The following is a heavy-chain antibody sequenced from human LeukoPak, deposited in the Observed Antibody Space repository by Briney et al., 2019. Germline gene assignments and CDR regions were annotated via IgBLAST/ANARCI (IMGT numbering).Heavy chain of an antibody. CDR3: ARGYSSSWFYFDS. Sequence: SETLSLTCTVSGYSISSGYYWGWIRQPPGKGLEWIGSIYHSGSTYYNPSLKSRVTISVDTSKNQFSLKLSSVTAADTAVYYCARGYSSSWFYFDSWGQGTLVTVSS. V-gene: IGHV4-38-2*02. D-gene: IGHD6-13*01. CDR2: IYHSGST. J-gene: IGHJ4*02. CDR1: GYSISSGYY.